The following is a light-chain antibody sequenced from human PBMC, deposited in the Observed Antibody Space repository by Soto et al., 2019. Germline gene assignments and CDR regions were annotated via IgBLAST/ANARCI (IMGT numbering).Light chain of an antibody. V-gene: IGLV1-47*01. CDR1: SSNIGSNY. CDR2: RNN. Sequence: QSVLTQPPSASGTPGQRATISCSGSSSNIGSNYVYWYQQLPGTAPKLLIYRNNQRPSGVPDRFSGSKSGTSASLAISGLRSEDEADYYCAAWDDSLSGPVFGTGTQLTVL. J-gene: IGLJ1*01. CDR3: AAWDDSLSGPV.